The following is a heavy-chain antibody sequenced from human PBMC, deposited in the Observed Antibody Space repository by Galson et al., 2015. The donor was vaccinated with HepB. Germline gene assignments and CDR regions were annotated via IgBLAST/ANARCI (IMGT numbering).Heavy chain of an antibody. Sequence: LRLSCAASGFTFSSYAMHWVRQAPGKGLEWVAVISYDGSNKYYADSVKGRFTISRDNSKNTLYLQMNSLRAEDTAVYYCARDEVTMVRGAYFNYYYYYGMDVWGQGTTVTVSS. J-gene: IGHJ6*02. CDR3: ARDEVTMVRGAYFNYYYYYGMDV. V-gene: IGHV3-30*04. D-gene: IGHD3-10*01. CDR1: GFTFSSYA. CDR2: ISYDGSNK.